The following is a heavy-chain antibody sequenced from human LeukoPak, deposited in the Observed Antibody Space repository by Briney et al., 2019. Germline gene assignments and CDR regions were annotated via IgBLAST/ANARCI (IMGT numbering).Heavy chain of an antibody. V-gene: IGHV4-61*01. CDR3: ARAAYSGSYHSDY. J-gene: IGHJ4*02. Sequence: SETLSLTCTVSGGSVNSGSYYWNWIRQPPGKRLEWIGYIYYSGSTNYNPSLKSRVTISVDTSKNQFSLKLSSVTAADTAVYYCARAAYSGSYHSDYWGQGTLVTVSS. CDR2: IYYSGST. CDR1: GGSVNSGSYY. D-gene: IGHD1-26*01.